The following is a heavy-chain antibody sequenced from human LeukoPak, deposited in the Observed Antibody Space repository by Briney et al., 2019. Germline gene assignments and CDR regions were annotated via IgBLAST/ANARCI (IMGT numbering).Heavy chain of an antibody. CDR1: GFTFSSYG. J-gene: IGHJ4*02. Sequence: GGSLRLSCAASGFTFSSYGMHWVRQAPGKGLEWVAVISYDGSNKYYADSVKGRFTISRDNSKNTLYLQMNSLRAEDAAVYYCAKDSGSSWPGYWGQGTLVTVSS. V-gene: IGHV3-30*18. CDR2: ISYDGSNK. D-gene: IGHD1-26*01. CDR3: AKDSGSSWPGY.